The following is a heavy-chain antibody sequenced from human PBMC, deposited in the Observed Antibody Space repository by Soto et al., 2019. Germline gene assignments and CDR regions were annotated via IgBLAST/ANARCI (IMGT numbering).Heavy chain of an antibody. V-gene: IGHV3-48*02. CDR3: ARVSDYAN. D-gene: IGHD2-2*01. Sequence: EVQLVESGGGLVQPGGSLRLSCAASGFSFSDYSMNWLRQAPGKGLEWVSYITSISSTIYYADSVKGRFTISRDNARNSLYLQMNSLREEDTAVYYCARVSDYANWGQGPLVTVSS. CDR1: GFSFSDYS. CDR2: ITSISSTI. J-gene: IGHJ4*02.